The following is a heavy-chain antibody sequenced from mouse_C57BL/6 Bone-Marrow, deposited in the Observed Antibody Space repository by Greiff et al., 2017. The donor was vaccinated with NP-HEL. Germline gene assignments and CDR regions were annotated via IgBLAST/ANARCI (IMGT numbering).Heavy chain of an antibody. CDR2: INSDGGST. CDR3: ARVRSGAIDY. V-gene: IGHV5-2*03. D-gene: IGHD2-14*01. Sequence: EVMLVESGGGLVQPGESLKLSCESYEYEFPSHDMSWVRKTPEKRLELVAAINSDGGSTYYQDTMERRSIISRDNTEKTLYLQMSSLRSEDTALDYCARVRSGAIDYWGQGTSVTVSS. J-gene: IGHJ4*01. CDR1: EYEFPSHD.